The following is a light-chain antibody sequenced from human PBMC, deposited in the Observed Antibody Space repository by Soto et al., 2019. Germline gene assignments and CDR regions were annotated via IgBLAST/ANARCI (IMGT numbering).Light chain of an antibody. CDR2: AAS. Sequence: EIMLTQSPGTLSLSPGERATLSCRASQSVVSNYLAWYQQKPGQAPRLLIYAASGRASGIPDRFSGRGSGTDFILIISRLEPEDFAVYYCQQYGSSPQTFGQGTRVDIK. CDR3: QQYGSSPQT. J-gene: IGKJ1*01. CDR1: QSVVSNY. V-gene: IGKV3-20*01.